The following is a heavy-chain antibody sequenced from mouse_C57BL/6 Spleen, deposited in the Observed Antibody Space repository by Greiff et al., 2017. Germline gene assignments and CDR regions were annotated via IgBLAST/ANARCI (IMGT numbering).Heavy chain of an antibody. CDR2: INPGSGGT. CDR1: GYAFTNYL. Sequence: QVQLQQSGAELVRPGTSVKVSCKASGYAFTNYLIEWVKQRPGQGLEWIGVINPGSGGTNYNEKFKGKETLTADKSSSTAYMQLSRLTSEDSSVYFCARSGLRPLAYWGQGTLVTVSA. J-gene: IGHJ3*01. CDR3: ARSGLRPLAY. V-gene: IGHV1-54*01. D-gene: IGHD2-4*01.